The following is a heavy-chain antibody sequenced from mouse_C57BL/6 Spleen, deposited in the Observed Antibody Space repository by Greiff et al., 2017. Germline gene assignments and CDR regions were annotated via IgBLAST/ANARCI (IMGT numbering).Heavy chain of an antibody. J-gene: IGHJ1*03. CDR3: ARQRGVTGTNFDV. D-gene: IGHD4-1*01. CDR2: ISGGGGNT. V-gene: IGHV5-9*01. CDR1: GFTFSSYT. Sequence: EVQLQESGGGLVKPGGSLKLSCAASGFTFSSYTMSWVRQTPEKRLEWVATISGGGGNTYYPDSVKGRFTISRDKAKNTLYLQMSSLRSEDTALYYCARQRGVTGTNFDVWGTGTTVTVSS.